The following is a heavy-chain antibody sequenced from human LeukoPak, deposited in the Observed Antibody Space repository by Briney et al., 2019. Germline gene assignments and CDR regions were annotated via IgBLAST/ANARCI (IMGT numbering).Heavy chain of an antibody. CDR2: IWYDGSNN. CDR3: ARGDGYNYFLDY. Sequence: GGSLRLSCAASGFTFSTYGMHWVRQAPGKGLEWVAVIWYDGSNNYYADSVKGRFIISRDNSKNTLYLQMNSLRADDTAVYYRARGDGYNYFLDYWGQGTLVTVSS. D-gene: IGHD5-24*01. CDR1: GFTFSTYG. V-gene: IGHV3-33*01. J-gene: IGHJ4*02.